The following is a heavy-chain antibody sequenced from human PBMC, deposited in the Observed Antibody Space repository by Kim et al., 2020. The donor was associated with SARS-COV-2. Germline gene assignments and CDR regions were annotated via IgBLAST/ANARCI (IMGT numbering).Heavy chain of an antibody. CDR2: IYHSGST. D-gene: IGHD3-10*01. CDR3: ARDPGSGSNDYFQH. CDR1: GYSISSGYY. J-gene: IGHJ1*01. V-gene: IGHV4-38-2*02. Sequence: SETLSLTCTVSGYSISSGYYWGWIRQPPGKGLEWIGSIYHSGSTYYNPSLKSRVTISVDTSKNQFSLKLSSVTATDTAVYYCARDPGSGSNDYFQHWGQGTLVTVSS.